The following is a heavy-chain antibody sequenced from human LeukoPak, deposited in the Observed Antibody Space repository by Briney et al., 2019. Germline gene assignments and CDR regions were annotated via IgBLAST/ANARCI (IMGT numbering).Heavy chain of an antibody. J-gene: IGHJ4*02. Sequence: SGTPFLTCTVSGYSISSGFYWGGGRQPPGKGVGGVGSICHCGSTYYNPSLKSRVPISVDSSKNQFSLKLSSVTAADTAVYYCARLRGYSYYFDYWGQGTLVTVSS. V-gene: IGHV4-38-2*02. CDR3: ARLRGYSYYFDY. CDR2: ICHCGST. CDR1: GYSISSGFY. D-gene: IGHD2-21*01.